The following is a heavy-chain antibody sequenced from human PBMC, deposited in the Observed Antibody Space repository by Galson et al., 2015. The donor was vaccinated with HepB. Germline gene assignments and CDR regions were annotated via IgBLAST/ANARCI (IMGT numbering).Heavy chain of an antibody. Sequence: SVKVSCKASGYSFSNYGLSWIRQAPGPGLEWMGWFSGYDGSTNYAQKFQGRVTMTADASTGTAYLELRNLRYDDTAVYYCARDSRLELRLNNYFSYGMDVWGQWSSVTVSS. D-gene: IGHD1-1*01. CDR2: FSGYDGST. CDR3: ARDSRLELRLNNYFSYGMDV. J-gene: IGHJ6*02. CDR1: GYSFSNYG. V-gene: IGHV1-18*01.